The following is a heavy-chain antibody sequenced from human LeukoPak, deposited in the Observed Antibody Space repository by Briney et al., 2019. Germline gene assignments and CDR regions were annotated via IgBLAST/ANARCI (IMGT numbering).Heavy chain of an antibody. CDR2: ISYDGSNK. CDR1: GFTFSSYA. V-gene: IGHV3-30*01. D-gene: IGHD2-2*01. Sequence: GGSLRLSCAASGFTFSSYAMHWVRQAPGKGLEWVAVISYDGSNKYYADSVKGRFTISRDNSKNTLYLQMNSLRAEDTAVYYCAREKVVPAAIFYYYYMDVWGKGTTVTVSS. J-gene: IGHJ6*03. CDR3: AREKVVPAAIFYYYYMDV.